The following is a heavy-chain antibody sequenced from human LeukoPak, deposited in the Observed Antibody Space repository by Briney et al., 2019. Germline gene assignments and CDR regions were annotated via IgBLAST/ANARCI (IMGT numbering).Heavy chain of an antibody. CDR2: IYYSGST. D-gene: IGHD1-14*01. CDR1: GGSISSYY. V-gene: IGHV4-59*01. J-gene: IGHJ2*01. Sequence: PSETLSLTCTVSGGSISSYYWSWIRQPPGKGLEWIGYIYYSGSTNYNPSLKSRVTISVDTSKNQFSLKLSSVTAADTAVYYCARDPAGASGWYFDLWGRGTLVTVSS. CDR3: ARDPAGASGWYFDL.